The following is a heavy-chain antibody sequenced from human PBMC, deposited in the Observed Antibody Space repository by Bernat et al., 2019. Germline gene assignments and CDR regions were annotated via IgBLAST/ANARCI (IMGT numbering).Heavy chain of an antibody. CDR1: GGSISISSYY. V-gene: IGHV4-39*02. J-gene: IGHJ4*02. D-gene: IGHD2-15*01. Sequence: QLQLQESGPGLVKPSETLSLTCTVSGGSISISSYYWGWIRQPPGKGLEWIRTIYYSGNTYYNPSLKSRVTISVDTSKNHFSLKLSSVTAADTAVYYCARYCSGGSCYSGPRLDYWGQGTLVTVSS. CDR2: IYYSGNT. CDR3: ARYCSGGSCYSGPRLDY.